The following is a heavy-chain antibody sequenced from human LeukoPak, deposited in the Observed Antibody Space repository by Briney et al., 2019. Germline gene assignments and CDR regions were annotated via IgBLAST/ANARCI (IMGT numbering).Heavy chain of an antibody. CDR2: INHSGST. CDR1: GGSFSGYY. D-gene: IGHD5-18*01. J-gene: IGHJ5*02. CDR3: ASRIQLWLSGSWFDP. V-gene: IGHV4-34*01. Sequence: SETLSLTCAASGGSFSGYYWRWLRQPPGKGLEWIGKINHSGSTNYNPSLQSRVTISVHTPKNQFSLKLSSVTAADTAVYYCASRIQLWLSGSWFDPWGQGTLVTVSS.